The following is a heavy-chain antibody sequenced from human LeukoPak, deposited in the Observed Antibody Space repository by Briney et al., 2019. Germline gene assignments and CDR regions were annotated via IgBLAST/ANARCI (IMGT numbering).Heavy chain of an antibody. D-gene: IGHD3-22*01. V-gene: IGHV3-33*01. Sequence: PGRSLRLSCAASGFTFSSYGMHWVRQAPGKGLEWVAVIWYDGSNKYYADSVKGRFTISRDNSKNTLYLQMNSLRAEDTAVYYCARDQGSGYSFFDYWGQGTLDTVSS. CDR2: IWYDGSNK. CDR3: ARDQGSGYSFFDY. J-gene: IGHJ4*02. CDR1: GFTFSSYG.